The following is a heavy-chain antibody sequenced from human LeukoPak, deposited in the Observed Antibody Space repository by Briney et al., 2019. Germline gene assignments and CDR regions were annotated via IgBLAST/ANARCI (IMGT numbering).Heavy chain of an antibody. D-gene: IGHD1-7*01. CDR2: IYYSGST. CDR3: ASTEWNYAR. V-gene: IGHV4-59*08. CDR1: GSSITSYY. J-gene: IGHJ4*02. Sequence: SEPLSLTRTVSGSSITSYYWSWMRQPPAKGLEWIGYIYYSGSTNYNPSLKSRVTISLDTSKNQFSLKLTSVTAADTAVYYCASTEWNYARWGQGTLVTVSS.